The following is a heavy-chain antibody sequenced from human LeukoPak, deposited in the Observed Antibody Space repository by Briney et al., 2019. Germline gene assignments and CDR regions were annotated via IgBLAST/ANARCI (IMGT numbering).Heavy chain of an antibody. D-gene: IGHD3-9*01. CDR1: GGSISSYY. V-gene: IGHV4-34*01. J-gene: IGHJ5*02. Sequence: SETLSLTCTVSGGSISSYYWSWIRQPPGKGLEWIGEINHSGSTNYNPSLKSRVTISVDTSKNQFSLKLSSVTAADTAVYYCARGRAKLRYFDWPRAHLYNWFDPWGQGTLVTVSS. CDR3: ARGRAKLRYFDWPRAHLYNWFDP. CDR2: INHSGST.